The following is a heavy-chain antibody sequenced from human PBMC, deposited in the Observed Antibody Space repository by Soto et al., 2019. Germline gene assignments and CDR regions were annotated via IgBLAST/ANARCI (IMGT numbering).Heavy chain of an antibody. CDR2: IIPIFGTA. CDR3: ARSIAADSWFDP. CDR1: GGTFSSYA. D-gene: IGHD6-13*01. V-gene: IGHV1-69*13. J-gene: IGHJ5*02. Sequence: SVKVSCKASGGTFSSYAVSWVRQAPGRGLEWMGGIIPIFGTANYAQKFQGRVTITADESTSTAYMELSSLRSEDTAVYYCARSIAADSWFDPWGQGTLVTVSS.